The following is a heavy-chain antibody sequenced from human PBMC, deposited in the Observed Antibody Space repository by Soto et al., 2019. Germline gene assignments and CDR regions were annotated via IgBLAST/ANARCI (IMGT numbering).Heavy chain of an antibody. J-gene: IGHJ6*02. D-gene: IGHD3-3*01. CDR1: GFGVSSNY. CDR3: ARSYYDFFPCGMDV. V-gene: IGHV3-53*01. Sequence: GGSLRLSCAVPGFGVSSNYMNWVRQAPGKGLEWVSVIYSGGTTWYADSVKGRFTISRDNSKNTLHLQMNSLRAEDTAVYYCARSYYDFFPCGMDVWGQGTTVTVSS. CDR2: IYSGGTT.